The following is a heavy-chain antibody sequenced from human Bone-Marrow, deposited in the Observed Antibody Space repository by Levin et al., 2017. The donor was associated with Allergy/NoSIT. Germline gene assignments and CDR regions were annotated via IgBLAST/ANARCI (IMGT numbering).Heavy chain of an antibody. J-gene: IGHJ3*02. CDR3: ARGVFSGDAFDI. CDR2: ISRSGTYT. Sequence: KPGGSLRLSCAASGFTFSDYYMTWIRQAPGKGLEWVSYISRSGTYTNYADSVTGRFTISRDDAKSSLYLQMNNLRAEDTGVYFCARGVFSGDAFDIWGQGTRVVVSA. CDR1: GFTFSDYY. V-gene: IGHV3-11*05. D-gene: IGHD3-3*02.